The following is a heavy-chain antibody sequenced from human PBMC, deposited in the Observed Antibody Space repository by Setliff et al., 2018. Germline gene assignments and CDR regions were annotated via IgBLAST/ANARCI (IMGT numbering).Heavy chain of an antibody. CDR3: ARGCSGGSCPGALDF. Sequence: GGSLRLSCAASGFTFSNYAMHWVRQAPGKGLEWVANIKQDGSEKYYVDSVKGRFTISRDNAKNSLYLQMNSLRAEDTAVYYCARGCSGGSCPGALDFWGQGTMVTVSS. J-gene: IGHJ3*01. CDR1: GFTFSNYA. D-gene: IGHD2-15*01. CDR2: IKQDGSEK. V-gene: IGHV3-7*01.